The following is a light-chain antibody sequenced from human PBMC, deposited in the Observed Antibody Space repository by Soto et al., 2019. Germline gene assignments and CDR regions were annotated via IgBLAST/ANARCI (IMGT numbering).Light chain of an antibody. CDR3: EQYKNWPPYT. CDR1: QSVSAN. V-gene: IGKV3-15*01. Sequence: EIVMTQSPATLSVSPGERATLSCRASQSVSANLAWYQQKPGQAPRLLISGASTRATGIPARFSGSGSGTEFTLTISSLQSEDFAVYYCEQYKNWPPYTFGPGTKLEIK. J-gene: IGKJ2*01. CDR2: GAS.